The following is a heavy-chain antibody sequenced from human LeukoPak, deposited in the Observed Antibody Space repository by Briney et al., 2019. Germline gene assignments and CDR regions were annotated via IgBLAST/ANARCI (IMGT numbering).Heavy chain of an antibody. CDR1: GYTFTDYY. CDR3: ARAGLVVIPDI. D-gene: IGHD2-8*02. J-gene: IGHJ4*02. Sequence: ASVKVSCKASGYTFTDYYMHWVRQASGQGLEWLGWINPNSGDTKYAQKFQGRVTMTRYTSISTVYMDLSRLRSDDTAVYCCARAGLVVIPDIWGQGTLVTVSS. CDR2: INPNSGDT. V-gene: IGHV1-2*02.